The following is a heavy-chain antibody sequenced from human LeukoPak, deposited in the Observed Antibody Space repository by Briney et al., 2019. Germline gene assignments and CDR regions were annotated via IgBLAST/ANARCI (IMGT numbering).Heavy chain of an antibody. CDR3: ARQIVVVPAAPGGFDY. J-gene: IGHJ4*02. Sequence: GGSLRLSCAASGFTFSNYWMHWVRQAPGKGLVWVSRIATDGSTTGYADSVKGRFTISRDNARNTLYLQMTSLRAEDTAVYDCARQIVVVPAAPGGFDYWGQGTLVTVSS. CDR2: IATDGSTT. CDR1: GFTFSNYW. V-gene: IGHV3-74*01. D-gene: IGHD2-2*01.